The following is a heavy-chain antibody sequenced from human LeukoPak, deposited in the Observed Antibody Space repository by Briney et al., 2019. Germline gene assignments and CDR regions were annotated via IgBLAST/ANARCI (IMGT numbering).Heavy chain of an antibody. J-gene: IGHJ4*02. CDR2: INTNTGNP. V-gene: IGHV7-4-1*02. CDR1: GYTFTSYA. Sequence: APVKVSCKASGYTFTSYAMNWVRQAPGQGLEWMGWINTNTGNPTYAQGFTGRFVFSLDTSVSTAYLQISSLKAEDTAVYYCARVLAEWGAAGTGVDSAYNPLDYWGQGTLVTVSS. D-gene: IGHD6-13*01. CDR3: ARVLAEWGAAGTGVDSAYNPLDY.